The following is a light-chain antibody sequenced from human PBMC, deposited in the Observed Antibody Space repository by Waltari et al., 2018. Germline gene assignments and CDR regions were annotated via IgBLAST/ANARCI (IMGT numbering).Light chain of an antibody. J-gene: IGLJ2*01. CDR3: QAWDTITVV. V-gene: IGLV3-1*01. CDR1: DLGDKN. Sequence: SFDLTQPPSVSVSPGQPFSIACSSGDDLGDKNVCWYQQRPGQSPILVMFLDSVRPSGIPGRFSGSKSGNTATLTISETQPVDEAEYYCQAWDTITVVFGGGTKVTVL. CDR2: LDS.